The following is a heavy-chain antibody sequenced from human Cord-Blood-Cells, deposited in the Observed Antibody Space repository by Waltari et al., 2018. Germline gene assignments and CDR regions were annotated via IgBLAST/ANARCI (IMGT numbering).Heavy chain of an antibody. J-gene: IGHJ3*02. V-gene: IGHV4-59*01. D-gene: IGHD3-10*01. CDR3: ARDRAYYGSGSYYFDI. CDR1: GGSISSCY. Sequence: QVQLQESGPGLVKPSETLSLTCTVSGGSISSCYWSWIRQPPGKGLEWIGYIYYSGSTNYNPSLKSRVTISVDTSKNQFSLKLSSVTAADTAVYYCARDRAYYGSGSYYFDIWGQGTMVTVSS. CDR2: IYYSGST.